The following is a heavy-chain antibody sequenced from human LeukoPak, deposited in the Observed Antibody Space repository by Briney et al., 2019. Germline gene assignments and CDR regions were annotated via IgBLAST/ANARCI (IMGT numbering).Heavy chain of an antibody. V-gene: IGHV3-7*01. J-gene: IGHJ6*04. CDR1: GFTFSNYW. CDR2: INEDGSGK. CDR3: ARDDGDV. Sequence: GGSLTLSCLSSGFTFSNYWMKWVRQAPAKGREWVGSINEDGSGKFSVGSVKDRITISRDNTRNSLDLQINSLTVEDTATYYCARDDGDVWGTGTTVTVSS.